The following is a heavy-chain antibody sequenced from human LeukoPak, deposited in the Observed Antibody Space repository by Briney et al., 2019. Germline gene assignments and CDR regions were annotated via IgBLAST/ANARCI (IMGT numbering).Heavy chain of an antibody. CDR1: GFTFSTYE. CDR3: ARSGGGSYYAPFDY. V-gene: IGHV3-48*01. CDR2: ISSSSSTI. D-gene: IGHD1-26*01. J-gene: IGHJ4*02. Sequence: SGGSLRLSCAASGFTFSTYEMTWVRQSPGKGLEWVSYISSSSSTIYYADSVKGRFTISRDNAKNSLYLQMNSLRAEDTAVYYCARSGGGSYYAPFDYWGQGTLVTVSP.